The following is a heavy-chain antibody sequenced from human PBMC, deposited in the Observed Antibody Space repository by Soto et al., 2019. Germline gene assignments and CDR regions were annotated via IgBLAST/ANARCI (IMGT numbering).Heavy chain of an antibody. CDR1: GFTFSKDV. J-gene: IGHJ5*02. Sequence: WWSLGLCCAASGFTFSKDVMHWVRQAPGKGLVWVSRINSDGRSTSYADSVKGRFTISRDNAKNTLYLQMNSLRAEDTAVYYCVRVGYCSSTSCFQFDPWCQGTLVTV. V-gene: IGHV3-74*01. CDR3: VRVGYCSSTSCFQFDP. CDR2: INSDGRST. D-gene: IGHD2-2*01.